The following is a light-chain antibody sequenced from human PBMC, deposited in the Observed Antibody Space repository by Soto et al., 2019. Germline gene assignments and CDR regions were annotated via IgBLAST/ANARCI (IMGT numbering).Light chain of an antibody. CDR3: QQYNYWPPVT. CDR1: QSVSSN. CDR2: GAS. J-gene: IGKJ3*01. Sequence: EIGMAQSPATLSLSPGERVTLSCRASQSVSSNLAWYQQKPGQAPRLLIYGASTSATGIPARFSGSGSGTEFTLTSVSLQSEDFPSYYCQQYNYWPPVTFGPGNKVDIK. V-gene: IGKV3-15*01.